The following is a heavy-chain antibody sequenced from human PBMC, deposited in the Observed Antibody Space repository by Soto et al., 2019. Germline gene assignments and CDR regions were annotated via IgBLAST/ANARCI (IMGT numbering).Heavy chain of an antibody. CDR2: SRNRAQSYTT. J-gene: IGHJ4*02. D-gene: IGHD3-10*01. CDR1: GFTFSDHY. V-gene: IGHV3-72*01. Sequence: EVQLVESGGGLVQPGGSLRLSCATSGFTFSDHYLEWVRQAPGKGLVWVGRSRNRAQSYTTEYAASVKGRFTISRDDSKNSLYLQVNSLTTDDTAVYYCVLWVRGVINYWGQGTLVTVSS. CDR3: VLWVRGVINY.